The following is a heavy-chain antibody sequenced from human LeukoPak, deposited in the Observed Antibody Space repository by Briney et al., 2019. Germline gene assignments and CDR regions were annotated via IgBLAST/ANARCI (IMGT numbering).Heavy chain of an antibody. Sequence: GGSLRLSCAASGFTFSSYWMSWVRQAPGKGLEWVANINPAGSEQYYVDSVKGRFTISSDNAQNSLSLQMNSLRAEDTAVYYCASGLAAPDYWGQGTLVTVSS. D-gene: IGHD6-6*01. V-gene: IGHV3-7*05. J-gene: IGHJ4*02. CDR1: GFTFSSYW. CDR3: ASGLAAPDY. CDR2: INPAGSEQ.